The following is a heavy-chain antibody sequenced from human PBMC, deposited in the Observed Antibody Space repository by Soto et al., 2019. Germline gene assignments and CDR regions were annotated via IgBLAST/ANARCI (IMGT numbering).Heavy chain of an antibody. D-gene: IGHD1-26*01. CDR2: IYYSGST. CDR1: GGSISSGGYY. CDR3: ARASRGRYYYGMDV. J-gene: IGHJ6*02. Sequence: PSETLSLTCTVSGGSISSGGYYWSWIRQHPGKGLEWIGYIYYSGSTYYNPSLKSRVTISVDTSKNQFSLKLSSVTAADTAVYYWARASRGRYYYGMDVWGQGTTVTVSS. V-gene: IGHV4-31*03.